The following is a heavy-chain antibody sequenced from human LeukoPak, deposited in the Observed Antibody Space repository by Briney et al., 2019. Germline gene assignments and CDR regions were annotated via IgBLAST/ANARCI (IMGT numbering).Heavy chain of an antibody. CDR3: ATALHSSSWTFQH. CDR2: RWYDGRNK. Sequence: GRSLLLCCAAAGFTFSSYGMQRGRQAPGEGGEGGAVRWYDGRNKYYADSVKGRFTISRDKSRNTLYLKMNSVRAEDTAVYYCATALHSSSWTFQHWGQGTLVTVSS. V-gene: IGHV3-33*01. J-gene: IGHJ1*01. D-gene: IGHD6-13*01. CDR1: GFTFSSYG.